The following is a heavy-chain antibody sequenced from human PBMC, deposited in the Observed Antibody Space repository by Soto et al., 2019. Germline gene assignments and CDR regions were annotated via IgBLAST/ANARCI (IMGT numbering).Heavy chain of an antibody. CDR1: GFTFSSYG. Sequence: QVQLVESGGGVVQPGRSLRLSCAASGFTFSSYGMHWVRQAPGKGLEWVAVISYDGSNKYYADSVKGRFTISRDNSKNTLYLQMNSLRAEDTAVYYCAKFAPLTNSDDYGMDVW. CDR3: AKFAPLTNSDDYGMDV. D-gene: IGHD3-10*01. J-gene: IGHJ6*01. V-gene: IGHV3-30*18. CDR2: ISYDGSNK.